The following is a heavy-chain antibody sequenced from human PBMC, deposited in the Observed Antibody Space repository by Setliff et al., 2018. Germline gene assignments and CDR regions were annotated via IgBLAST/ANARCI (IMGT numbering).Heavy chain of an antibody. D-gene: IGHD6-6*01. Sequence: KSSETLSLTCAVSGGSISSPNWWNWVRQPPGKGLEWIGELYHSGTTNYNPSLKGRATLSIDASKSQFSLNLRSVTAADTAVYYCARGRNIEARLLDSWGQGNLVTVSS. CDR1: GGSISSPNW. CDR3: ARGRNIEARLLDS. J-gene: IGHJ4*02. V-gene: IGHV4-4*02. CDR2: LYHSGTT.